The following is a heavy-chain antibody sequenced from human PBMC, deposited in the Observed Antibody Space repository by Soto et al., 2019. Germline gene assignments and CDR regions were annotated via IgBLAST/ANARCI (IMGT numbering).Heavy chain of an antibody. D-gene: IGHD4-17*01. Sequence: SETLSLTCTVSGASISGFYWSWIRKSAGKGLEWIGRIYATGTTDYNPSLKSRVMMSVDTSKKQFSLNLSSVTAADTAVYYCARDTVANAYGFDYWGQGTLVTVSS. CDR3: ARDTVANAYGFDY. CDR1: GASISGFY. V-gene: IGHV4-4*07. J-gene: IGHJ4*02. CDR2: IYATGTT.